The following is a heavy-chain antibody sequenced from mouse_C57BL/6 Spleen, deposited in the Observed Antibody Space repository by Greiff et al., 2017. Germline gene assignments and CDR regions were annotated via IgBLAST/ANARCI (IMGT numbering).Heavy chain of an antibody. V-gene: IGHV1-76*01. CDR3: ARDYGTFWYCDV. J-gene: IGHJ1*03. CDR2: IYPGSGNT. CDR1: GYTFTDYY. D-gene: IGHD1-1*01. Sequence: QVQLKESGAELVRPGASVKLSCKASGYTFTDYYINWVKQRPGQGLEWIARIYPGSGNTYYNEKFKGKATLTAEKSSSTAYMQLSSLTSEDSAVYFCARDYGTFWYCDVWGKGTTVTVSS.